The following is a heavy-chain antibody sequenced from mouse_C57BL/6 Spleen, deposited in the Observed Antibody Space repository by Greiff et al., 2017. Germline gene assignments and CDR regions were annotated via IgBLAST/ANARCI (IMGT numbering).Heavy chain of an antibody. Sequence: EVQLQQSGPELVKPGASVKISCKASGYTFTDYYMNWVKQSHGKSLEWIGDINPNNGGTSYNQKFKGKATLTVDKCSSTAYMELRSLTSEDSAVYYCARKLTGTGYWGQGTTLTVSS. CDR1: GYTFTDYY. CDR2: INPNNGGT. V-gene: IGHV1-26*01. CDR3: ARKLTGTGY. J-gene: IGHJ2*01. D-gene: IGHD4-1*01.